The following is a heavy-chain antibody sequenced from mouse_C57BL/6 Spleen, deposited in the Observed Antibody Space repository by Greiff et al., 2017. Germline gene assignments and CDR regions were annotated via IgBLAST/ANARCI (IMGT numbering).Heavy chain of an antibody. V-gene: IGHV1-81*01. D-gene: IGHD2-1*01. CDR2: IYPRSGNT. CDR3: ARPYGNYGIDYAMDY. Sequence: QVQLQQSGAELARPGASVKLSCKASGYTFTSYGISWVKQRTGQGLEWIGEIYPRSGNTYYNEKFKGKATLTADKSSSTAYMELRSLTSEDSAVYFCARPYGNYGIDYAMDYWGQGTSVTVSS. J-gene: IGHJ4*01. CDR1: GYTFTSYG.